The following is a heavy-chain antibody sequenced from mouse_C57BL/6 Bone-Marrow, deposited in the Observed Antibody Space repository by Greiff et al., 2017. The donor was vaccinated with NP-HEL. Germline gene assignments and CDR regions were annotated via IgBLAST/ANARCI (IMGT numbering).Heavy chain of an antibody. V-gene: IGHV1-78*01. CDR2: IYPGDGST. J-gene: IGHJ1*03. Sequence: VQLQQSDAELVKPGASVKISCTASGYTFTDHSIHWMKQRPEQGLEWIGYIYPGDGSTKYNEKFKGKATLTADKSSSTAYLQLNSLTSADSAVYFCARSLLLIRDWYFEVWGTGTTVTASS. D-gene: IGHD1-1*01. CDR3: ARSLLLIRDWYFEV. CDR1: GYTFTDHS.